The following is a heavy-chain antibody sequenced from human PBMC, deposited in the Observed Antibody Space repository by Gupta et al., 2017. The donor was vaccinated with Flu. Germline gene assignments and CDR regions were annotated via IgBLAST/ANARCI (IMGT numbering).Heavy chain of an antibody. Sequence: QVQLVQSGAEVKKSGSSVKVSCKASGDTFSSSTFSWVRQAPGQGLEWMGGILPIIGATNYAREFQGRVTITADEATTTVYMEVSSLKSDDTAVYYCVRLTPCGGDCYYFQHWGQGTLVTVPS. J-gene: IGHJ1*01. CDR3: VRLTPCGGDCYYFQH. CDR2: ILPIIGAT. D-gene: IGHD2-21*02. CDR1: GDTFSSST. V-gene: IGHV1-69*01.